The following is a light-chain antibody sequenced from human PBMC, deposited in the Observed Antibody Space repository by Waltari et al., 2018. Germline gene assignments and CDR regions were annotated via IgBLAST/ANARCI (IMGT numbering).Light chain of an antibody. V-gene: IGKV1-5*03. J-gene: IGKJ1*01. CDR2: KAS. CDR1: QSISSW. Sequence: DTQMTQSPSTLSAYVGDRVTITCRASQSISSWLAWYQQKPGKAPKLLIYKASSLESGVPSRFSGGGSGTEFTLTISSLQPDDFATYYCQEYNTYTWTFGQWTKVEI. CDR3: QEYNTYTWT.